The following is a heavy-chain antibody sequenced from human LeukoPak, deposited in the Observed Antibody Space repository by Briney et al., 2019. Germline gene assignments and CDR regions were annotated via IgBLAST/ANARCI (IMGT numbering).Heavy chain of an antibody. Sequence: PGGSLRLSCAASGFTFTNYAMSWVRQAPGKGPEWVSGISGSGLSTYYADSVKGRFTISRDNSKNTVYLQMYSLRAEDTAVYFCAKDVSVRMYFGELSGLDVWGQGTTVTVSS. CDR2: ISGSGLST. J-gene: IGHJ6*02. CDR1: GFTFTNYA. V-gene: IGHV3-23*01. D-gene: IGHD3-10*01. CDR3: AKDVSVRMYFGELSGLDV.